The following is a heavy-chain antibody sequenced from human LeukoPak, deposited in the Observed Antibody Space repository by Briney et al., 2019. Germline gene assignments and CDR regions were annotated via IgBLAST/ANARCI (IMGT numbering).Heavy chain of an antibody. CDR1: GFTFSSYA. CDR2: ISGSGGST. V-gene: IGHV3-23*01. J-gene: IGHJ4*02. D-gene: IGHD6-19*01. Sequence: PGGSLRLFCAASGFTFSSYAMSWVRQAPGKGLEWVSAISGSGGSTYYADSVKGRFTISRDNSKSTLYLQMNSLRAEDTAVYYCALRIAVAGFDYWGQGTLVTVSS. CDR3: ALRIAVAGFDY.